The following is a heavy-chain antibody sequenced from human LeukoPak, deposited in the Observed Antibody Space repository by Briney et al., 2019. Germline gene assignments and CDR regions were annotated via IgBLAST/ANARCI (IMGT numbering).Heavy chain of an antibody. V-gene: IGHV7-4-1*02. CDR1: GYTFTSYA. Sequence: ASVKVSCKASGYTFTSYAMNWVRQAPGQGLEWMGWINTNTGNPTYAQGFTGRFVFSLDTSVSTAYPQISSLKAEDTAVYYCARDRSYSSSWYDYYYYMDVWGKGTTVTVSS. CDR2: INTNTGNP. D-gene: IGHD6-13*01. CDR3: ARDRSYSSSWYDYYYYMDV. J-gene: IGHJ6*03.